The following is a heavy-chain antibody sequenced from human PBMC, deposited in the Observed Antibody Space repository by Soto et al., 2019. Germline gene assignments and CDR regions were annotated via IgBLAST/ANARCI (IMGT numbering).Heavy chain of an antibody. CDR2: MNPNSGNT. CDR3: ARTGTPSTGWGREYGPWYFDL. J-gene: IGHJ2*01. V-gene: IGHV1-8*01. D-gene: IGHD3-16*01. Sequence: QVQLVQSGAEVKKPGASVKVSCKASGYTFTSYDINWVRQATGQGLEWMGWMNPNSGNTGYAQKCQGRVSMSRKTAISTASMELGSLKSEDTAVFYCARTGTPSTGWGREYGPWYFDLWGRGTLVTVSS. CDR1: GYTFTSYD.